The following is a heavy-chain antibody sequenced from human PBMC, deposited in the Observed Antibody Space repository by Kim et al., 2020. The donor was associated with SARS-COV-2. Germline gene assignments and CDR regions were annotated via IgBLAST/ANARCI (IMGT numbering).Heavy chain of an antibody. Sequence: ARGRGTHYADSVRGRFTIYRDNSKSTLFLQMSSLGVEDTAVYYCEASDFWGQGALVTVSS. CDR2: ARGRGT. V-gene: IGHV3-23*01. J-gene: IGHJ4*02. CDR3: EASDF.